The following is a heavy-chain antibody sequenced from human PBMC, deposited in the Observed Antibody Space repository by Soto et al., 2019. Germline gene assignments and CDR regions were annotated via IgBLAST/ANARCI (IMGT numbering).Heavy chain of an antibody. CDR3: ASTDSGWFKFDS. CDR2: IYPTDSDT. D-gene: IGHD6-19*01. CDR1: GYRFTSYW. V-gene: IGHV5-51*01. J-gene: IGHJ4*02. Sequence: GESLKISCKNSGYRFTSYWIAWVRQMPGKGLEWMGIIYPTDSDTRYSPSFQGQVTILADKSISTSYLYWTSLKASDTAIYYCASTDSGWFKFDSWGPGTLVTVSS.